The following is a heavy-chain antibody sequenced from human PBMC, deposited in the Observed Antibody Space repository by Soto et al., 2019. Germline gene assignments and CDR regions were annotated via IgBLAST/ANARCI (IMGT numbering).Heavy chain of an antibody. CDR2: IYYSGST. CDR1: GGSISSGDYY. Sequence: QVQLQESGPGLVKPSQTLSLTCTVSGGSISSGDYYWSWIRQPPGKGLEWIGYIYYSGSTYYNPSLKSRVTISVDTSKNQFSLKLSSVTAADTAVYYCARDLAPVTRMGRPMDVWGQGTTVTVSS. V-gene: IGHV4-30-4*01. J-gene: IGHJ6*02. CDR3: ARDLAPVTRMGRPMDV. D-gene: IGHD2-15*01.